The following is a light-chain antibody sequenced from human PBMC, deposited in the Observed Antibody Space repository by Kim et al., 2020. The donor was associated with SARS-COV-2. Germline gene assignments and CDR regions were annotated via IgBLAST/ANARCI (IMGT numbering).Light chain of an antibody. V-gene: IGLV2-14*02. J-gene: IGLJ1*01. Sequence: QSALTQSASVSGSPGQPTTISCTGSNDDVGAYNLVSWYQQHPGKAPRLIIYEVDKRPSGVSDRFSGSKSGNTASLTVSGLQAEDEADYYCSSYAGNNLYVFGTGTKVTVL. CDR1: NDDVGAYNL. CDR2: EVD. CDR3: SSYAGNNLYV.